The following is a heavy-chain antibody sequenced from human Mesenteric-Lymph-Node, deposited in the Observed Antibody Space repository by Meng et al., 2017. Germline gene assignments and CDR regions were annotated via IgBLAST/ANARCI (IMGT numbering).Heavy chain of an antibody. Sequence: GESLKISCAASGFTFSSYSMNWVRQAPGKGLEWVSAISSSSSYIYYADSVKGRFTIPRDNAKNSLYLQMNSLRAEDTAVYYCAREPYSSGWYWFDPWGQGTLVTVSS. CDR1: GFTFSSYS. CDR3: AREPYSSGWYWFDP. CDR2: ISSSSSYI. V-gene: IGHV3-21*01. D-gene: IGHD6-19*01. J-gene: IGHJ5*02.